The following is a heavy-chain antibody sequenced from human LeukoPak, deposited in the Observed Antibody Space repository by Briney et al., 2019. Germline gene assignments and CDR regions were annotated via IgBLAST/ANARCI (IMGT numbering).Heavy chain of an antibody. CDR1: GFTFTVAR. CDR2: IRSKTDVAPI. D-gene: IGHD6-13*01. CDR3: VWSSSWEKRYYLDY. Sequence: GGSLRLSCAASGFTFTVARMSWVRQAPGKGLEWLGRIRSKTDVAPIDYAAPVKGRFTISRDDSKNTVYLQMNTVKTEDTAVYYCVWSSSWEKRYYLDYWGQGTLVTVSS. V-gene: IGHV3-15*05. J-gene: IGHJ4*02.